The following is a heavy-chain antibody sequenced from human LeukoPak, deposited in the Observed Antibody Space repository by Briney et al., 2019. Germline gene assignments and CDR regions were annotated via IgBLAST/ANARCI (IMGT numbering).Heavy chain of an antibody. CDR1: GFTFSSYW. J-gene: IGHJ6*02. D-gene: IGHD3-16*01. CDR2: INHNGNVN. V-gene: IGHV3-7*03. Sequence: GGSLRLSCAASGFTFSSYWMNWARQAPGKGLEWVASINHNGNVNYCVDSVKARFTISRHNAKNSLYLQMSNLRAEDTAVYFCARGGGLDVWGQGATVTVSS. CDR3: ARGGGLDV.